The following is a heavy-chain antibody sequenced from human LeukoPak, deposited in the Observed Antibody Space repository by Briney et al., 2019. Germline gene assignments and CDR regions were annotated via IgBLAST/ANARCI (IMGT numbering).Heavy chain of an antibody. D-gene: IGHD2-2*01. CDR3: AVEGEYPLLSSNYYIDV. CDR1: GFRLYDYA. CDR2: IRWNSASI. V-gene: IGHV3-9*01. J-gene: IGHJ6*03. Sequence: GGSLRLSCAASGFRLYDYAMHWVRQAPGKGLEWVSDIRWNSASIGYADSVQGRFTIPRDNAKNSLYLQSNSPRAEHTAVYYCAVEGEYPLLSSNYYIDVWGEGTTVTVSS.